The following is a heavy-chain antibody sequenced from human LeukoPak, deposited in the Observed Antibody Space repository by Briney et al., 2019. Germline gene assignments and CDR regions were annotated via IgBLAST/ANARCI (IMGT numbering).Heavy chain of an antibody. V-gene: IGHV3-11*01. D-gene: IGHD5-12*01. CDR1: GFTFSDYY. J-gene: IGHJ6*02. CDR2: ISGSGSSI. Sequence: GGSLRLSSAASGFTFSDYYMSWIRQAPGKGLEWVSYISGSGSSIYYADSVKGRFTIPRDNAKNSLYLQMNSLRAEDTAVYYCARRKYSGYDAWGQYYYYYYGMDVWGQGTTVTVSS. CDR3: ARRKYSGYDAWGQYYYYYYGMDV.